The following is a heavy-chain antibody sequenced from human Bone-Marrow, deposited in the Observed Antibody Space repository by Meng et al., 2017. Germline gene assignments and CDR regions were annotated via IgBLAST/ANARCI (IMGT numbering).Heavy chain of an antibody. D-gene: IGHD6-13*01. Sequence: EAQWVESGGALVQPGGSLRLSCATSGFPFSNFAMNWVRQAPGKGLEWVSVISGDGDTTNYADSVKGRFTISRDNSKNTLYLQMNSLRAGDTAVYFCATGAAAADHWGQGTLVTVSS. CDR2: ISGDGDTT. CDR3: ATGAAAADH. J-gene: IGHJ4*02. CDR1: GFPFSNFA. V-gene: IGHV3-23*04.